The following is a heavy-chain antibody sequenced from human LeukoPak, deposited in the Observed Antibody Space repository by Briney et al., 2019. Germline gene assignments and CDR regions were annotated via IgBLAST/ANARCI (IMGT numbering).Heavy chain of an antibody. V-gene: IGHV1-69*05. D-gene: IGHD1-20*01. CDR1: GCTFSSYA. J-gene: IGHJ4*02. CDR3: ARETPGGITGTTLGY. Sequence: SVKVSCKASGCTFSSYAISWVRQAPGQGLEWMGGIIPIFGTANYAQKFQGRVTITTDESTSTAYMELSSLRSEDTAVYYCARETPGGITGTTLGYWGQGTLVTVSS. CDR2: IIPIFGTA.